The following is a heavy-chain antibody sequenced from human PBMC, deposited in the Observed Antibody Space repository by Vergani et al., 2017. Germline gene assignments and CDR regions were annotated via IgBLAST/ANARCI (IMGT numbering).Heavy chain of an antibody. CDR3: ARDSGEYDKDALDV. CDR2: IYTRGAT. CDR1: GGSFSTGGQS. J-gene: IGHJ3*01. Sequence: QVQLQESGPGLVKPSQTLSLTCTVSGGSFSTGGQSWTWLRQSAGKGLEWIGRIYTRGATNYNPSLRSRAIMSVDASKTQFSLKLTSVTAADTAVYYCARDSGEYDKDALDVWVQGTKVTVTS. D-gene: IGHD2-15*01. V-gene: IGHV4-61*02.